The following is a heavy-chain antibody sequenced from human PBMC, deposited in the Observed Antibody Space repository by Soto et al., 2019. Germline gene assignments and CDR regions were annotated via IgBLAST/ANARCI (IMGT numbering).Heavy chain of an antibody. CDR1: GFTFSSYA. CDR2: ISYDGSNK. D-gene: IGHD5-12*01. Sequence: QVQLVESGGGVVQPGRSLRLSCAASGFTFSSYAMHWVRQAPGKGLEWVAVISYDGSNKYYADSVKGRFTISRDNSKNXLXXQINSLRAEYTAVYYCARAAMGVATILHYYYGMAVWGQGTTVTLSS. CDR3: ARAAMGVATILHYYYGMAV. V-gene: IGHV3-30-3*01. J-gene: IGHJ6*02.